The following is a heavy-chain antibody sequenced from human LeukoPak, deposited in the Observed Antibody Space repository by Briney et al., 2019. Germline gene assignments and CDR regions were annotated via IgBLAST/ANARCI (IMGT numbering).Heavy chain of an antibody. CDR3: AKIEYSSRAAYYYYMDV. CDR1: GFTFSSYA. V-gene: IGHV3-23*01. CDR2: ISGSGGST. D-gene: IGHD6-6*01. J-gene: IGHJ6*03. Sequence: GGSLRLSCAASGFTFSSYAMSWVRQAPGKGLEWVSAISGSGGSTYYADYVKGRFTISRDNSKNTLYLQMNSLRAEDTAVYYCAKIEYSSRAAYYYYMDVWGKGTTVTVSS.